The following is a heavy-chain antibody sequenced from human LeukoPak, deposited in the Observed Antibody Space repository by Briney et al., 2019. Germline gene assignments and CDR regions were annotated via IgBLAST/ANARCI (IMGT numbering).Heavy chain of an antibody. J-gene: IGHJ1*01. CDR2: ISSSSSYI. V-gene: IGHV3-21*01. CDR1: GFTFSSYS. D-gene: IGHD4-17*01. Sequence: SGGSLRLSCAASGFTFSSYSMNWVRQAPGKGLEWVSSISSSSSYIYYADSVKGRFTISRDNAKNSLYLQMNSLRAEDTAVYYCARDSTTVKYFQHWGQGTLVTVSS. CDR3: ARDSTTVKYFQH.